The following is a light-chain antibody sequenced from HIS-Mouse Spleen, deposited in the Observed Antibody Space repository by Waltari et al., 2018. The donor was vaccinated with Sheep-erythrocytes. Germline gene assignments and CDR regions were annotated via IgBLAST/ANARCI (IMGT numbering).Light chain of an antibody. V-gene: IGLV2-8*01. CDR3: SSYAGSNNWV. J-gene: IGLJ3*02. Sequence: QSALTQPPSASGSPGQSVTISCTGTSSDVGGYNYVSWYQQHPGKAPKLMIYEVSKRPSWFPDRFSGSQAGNTASLTVSGLQAEDEADYYCSSYAGSNNWVFGGGTKLTVL. CDR1: SSDVGGYNY. CDR2: EVS.